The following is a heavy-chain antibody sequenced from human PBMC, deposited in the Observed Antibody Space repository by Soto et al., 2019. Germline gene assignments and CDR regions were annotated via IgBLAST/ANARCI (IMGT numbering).Heavy chain of an antibody. CDR3: ARGGGPSGSRDV. CDR1: GGSISSGGYS. CDR2: IYHGGNS. J-gene: IGHJ6*02. V-gene: IGHV4-30-2*01. Sequence: SETQSLTCGVSGGSISSGGYSWRWMRQPPGKGLEWIGYIYHGGNSYYNPSLKSRVAISVDTSKNQFSLKLASVTAADTAIYYCARGGGPSGSRDVWGLGTTVTVSS. D-gene: IGHD5-12*01.